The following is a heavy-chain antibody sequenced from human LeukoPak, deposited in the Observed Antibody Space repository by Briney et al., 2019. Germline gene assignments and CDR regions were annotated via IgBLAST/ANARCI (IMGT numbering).Heavy chain of an antibody. CDR1: GYTFTSYG. V-gene: IGHV1-18*01. J-gene: IGHJ4*02. Sequence: ASVKVSCKASGYTFTSYGISWVRQAPGQGLEWMGWISAYNGNTNYAQKLQGRVTMTTDTSTGTAYMELRSLRSDDTAVYYCARDNRVGFWSGTPINYWGQGTLVTVSS. CDR2: ISAYNGNT. CDR3: ARDNRVGFWSGTPINY. D-gene: IGHD3-3*01.